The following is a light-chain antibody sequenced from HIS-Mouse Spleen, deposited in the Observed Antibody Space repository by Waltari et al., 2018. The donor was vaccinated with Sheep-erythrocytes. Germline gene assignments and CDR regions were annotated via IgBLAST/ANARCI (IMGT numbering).Light chain of an antibody. J-gene: IGLJ3*02. CDR3: SSYAGSNNWV. CDR2: EVS. V-gene: IGLV2-8*01. CDR1: SSDVGGYNY. Sequence: QSALTQPPSASGSPGQSVTISCTGTSSDVGGYNYVSWYQQHPGKAPKLMIYEVSKRPSGVPDRVSDSKDVHTASLTVSGLQAEDEADYYCSSYAGSNNWVYGGGTKLTVL.